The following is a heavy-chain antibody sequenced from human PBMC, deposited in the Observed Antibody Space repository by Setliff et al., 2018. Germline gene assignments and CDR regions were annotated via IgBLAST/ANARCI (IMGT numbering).Heavy chain of an antibody. V-gene: IGHV4-61*09. CDR3: ARAISGWYSAHYYYMDV. Sequence: KPSETLSLTCSASGGSISSGSDYWTWIRQPAGKGLEWIGHVYTSGSTKYSSSLKSRVTISVDTSKNQFSLRLNSVTAADTAVYYCARAISGWYSAHYYYMDVWGKGTTVTVSS. J-gene: IGHJ6*03. D-gene: IGHD6-19*01. CDR2: VYTSGST. CDR1: GGSISSGSDY.